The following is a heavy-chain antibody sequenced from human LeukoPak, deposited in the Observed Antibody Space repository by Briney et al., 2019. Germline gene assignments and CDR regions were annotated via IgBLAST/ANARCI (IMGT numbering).Heavy chain of an antibody. Sequence: SETLSLTCTVSGGSISSYYWSWIRQPPGKGLEWIGYIYYSGSTNYNPSLKSRVTISVDTSKNQFSLNLSSVTAADTAVYYCAKEQVSGVVPSFDYWGQGTLVTVSS. V-gene: IGHV4-59*01. D-gene: IGHD2-15*01. CDR1: GGSISSYY. CDR3: AKEQVSGVVPSFDY. J-gene: IGHJ4*02. CDR2: IYYSGST.